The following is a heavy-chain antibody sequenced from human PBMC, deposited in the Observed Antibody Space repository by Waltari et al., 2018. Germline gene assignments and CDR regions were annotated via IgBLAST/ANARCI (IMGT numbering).Heavy chain of an antibody. D-gene: IGHD2-15*01. CDR2: IYYSGST. Sequence: QLQLQESGPGLVKPSETLSLTCTVSGGSISSSSYYWGWIRQPPGKGLEWIGSIYYSGSTDYNPSLKSRVTISVDTSKNQFSLKLSSVTAADTAVYYCARDTACSGGSCHWFDPWGQGTLVTVSS. J-gene: IGHJ5*02. V-gene: IGHV4-39*07. CDR3: ARDTACSGGSCHWFDP. CDR1: GGSISSSSYY.